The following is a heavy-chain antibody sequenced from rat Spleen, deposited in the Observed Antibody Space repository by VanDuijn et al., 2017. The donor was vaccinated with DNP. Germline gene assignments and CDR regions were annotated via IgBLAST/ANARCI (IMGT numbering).Heavy chain of an antibody. Sequence: EVQLVESGGGLVEPGRSLKISCVASGLTFSDNYMAWVRQAPTRGLEWVASISNDGGSSYYRDSVKGRFTISRDNVRSSLYLQMDSLRSEDTATYYCATDGPDYWGQGVMVTVSS. CDR1: GLTFSDNY. J-gene: IGHJ2*01. CDR3: ATDGPDY. CDR2: ISNDGGSS. D-gene: IGHD4-6*01. V-gene: IGHV5-20*01.